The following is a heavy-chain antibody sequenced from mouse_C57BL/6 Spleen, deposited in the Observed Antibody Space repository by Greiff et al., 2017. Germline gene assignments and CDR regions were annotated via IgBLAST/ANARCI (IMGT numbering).Heavy chain of an antibody. V-gene: IGHV5-6*01. CDR3: ARELGRGDYYAMDY. J-gene: IGHJ4*01. D-gene: IGHD4-1*01. CDR1: GFTFSSYG. Sequence: VQLKESGGDLVKPGGSLKLSCAASGFTFSSYGMSWVRQTPDKRLEWVATISSGGSYTYYPDSVKGRFTISRDNAKNTLYLQMSSLKSEDTAMYYCARELGRGDYYAMDYWGQGTSVTVSS. CDR2: ISSGGSYT.